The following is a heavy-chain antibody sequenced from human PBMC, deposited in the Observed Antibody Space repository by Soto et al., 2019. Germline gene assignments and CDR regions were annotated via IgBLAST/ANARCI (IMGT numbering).Heavy chain of an antibody. CDR3: VKNTPYSSGWSVFDY. J-gene: IGHJ4*02. CDR1: GGSISSSNW. V-gene: IGHV4-4*02. D-gene: IGHD6-19*01. CDR2: IYHSGST. Sequence: SETLSLTCAVSGGSISSSNWWSWVRQPPGKGLEWIGEIYHSGSTNYNPSLKSRVTISVDKSKNQFSLKLSSVTAADTAVYYCVKNTPYSSGWSVFDYLGQGTLVTVSS.